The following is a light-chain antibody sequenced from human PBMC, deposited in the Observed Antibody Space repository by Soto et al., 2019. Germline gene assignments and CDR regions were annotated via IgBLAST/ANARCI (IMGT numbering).Light chain of an antibody. CDR2: GAS. V-gene: IGKV3-20*01. J-gene: IGKJ1*01. CDR1: QSVSSNY. Sequence: ENVLKLSPGTLSLSPGETATLSCRASQSVSSNYLVWYQQKPGQAPRLLIYGASNRATGIPDRFSGSGSGTDFTLTISRLEPEDFAVYYCQQYGSSGTFGQGAKVDIK. CDR3: QQYGSSGT.